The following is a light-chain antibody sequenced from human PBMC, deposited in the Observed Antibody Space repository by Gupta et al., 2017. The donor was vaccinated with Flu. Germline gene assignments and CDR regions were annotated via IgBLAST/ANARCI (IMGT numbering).Light chain of an antibody. CDR1: VSTSNY. Sequence: VSTSNYPAWYQQTPGRPPRTLIYRTHTRVFGVPDRFSASIIGDKAALTITGAQADDEGDYYCGLYMDSSLSGVFGGGTRLTVL. CDR2: RTH. V-gene: IGLV8-61*01. CDR3: GLYMDSSLSGV. J-gene: IGLJ3*02.